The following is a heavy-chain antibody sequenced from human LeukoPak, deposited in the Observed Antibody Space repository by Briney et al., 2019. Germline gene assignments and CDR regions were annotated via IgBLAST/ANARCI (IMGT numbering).Heavy chain of an antibody. J-gene: IGHJ6*02. CDR1: GGSISSSSYY. CDR2: IYYSGST. V-gene: IGHV4-39*01. Sequence: SETLSLTCTVSGGSISSSSYYWGWIRQPPGKGLEWIGSIYYSGSTYYNPSLKSRVTISVDTSKNQFSLKLSSVTAAHTAVYYCAGNEGYGSGSYHTYYYYGMDVWGQGTTVTVSS. D-gene: IGHD3-10*01. CDR3: AGNEGYGSGSYHTYYYYGMDV.